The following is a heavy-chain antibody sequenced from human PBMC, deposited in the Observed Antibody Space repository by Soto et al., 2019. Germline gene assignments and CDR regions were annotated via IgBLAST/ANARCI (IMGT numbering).Heavy chain of an antibody. Sequence: SETLSLTCTVSGGSISSADFFWTWLRQPPGKGLEWLGYIDHSGYTNYNPSLKSRVTISVDTSKNQFSLRLTSVTAADTAVYYCARVRDWFDPWGQGTLVTVSS. V-gene: IGHV4-30-4*01. CDR2: IDHSGYT. CDR3: ARVRDWFDP. D-gene: IGHD3-3*01. CDR1: GGSISSADFF. J-gene: IGHJ5*02.